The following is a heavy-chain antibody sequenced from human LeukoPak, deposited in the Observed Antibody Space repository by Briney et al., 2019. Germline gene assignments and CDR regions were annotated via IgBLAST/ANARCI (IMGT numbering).Heavy chain of an antibody. Sequence: SVKVSCKASGGTFSSYAISWVRQAPGQGLEWKGGIIPIFGTANYAQKFQGRVTITTDESTSTAYMELSSLRSEDTAVYYCARESVRIAAAERGYFDYWGQGTLVTVSS. D-gene: IGHD6-13*01. CDR3: ARESVRIAAAERGYFDY. V-gene: IGHV1-69*05. J-gene: IGHJ4*02. CDR1: GGTFSSYA. CDR2: IIPIFGTA.